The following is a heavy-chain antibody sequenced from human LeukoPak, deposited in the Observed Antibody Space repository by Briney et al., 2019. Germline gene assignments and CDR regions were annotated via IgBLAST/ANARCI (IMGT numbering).Heavy chain of an antibody. Sequence: ASVKVSCKASGHTFTGQFIYWVRQAPGQGLEWMGRIHPKSGITHYAQKFQGRVTMTRDTAVSTAYLEVSGLTSDDTAVYYCAPPLDPWGQGTLVTVSS. V-gene: IGHV1-2*06. CDR3: APPLDP. J-gene: IGHJ5*02. CDR1: GHTFTGQF. CDR2: IHPKSGIT.